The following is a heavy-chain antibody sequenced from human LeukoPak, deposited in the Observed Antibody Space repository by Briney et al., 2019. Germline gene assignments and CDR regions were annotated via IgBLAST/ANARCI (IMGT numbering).Heavy chain of an antibody. CDR1: GYTFSNFG. CDR2: ISGNNDNP. J-gene: IGHJ4*02. V-gene: IGHV1-18*01. Sequence: ASVWVSCKTSGYTFSNFGINWVRQAPGQGLEWMGWISGNNDNPNYGQKFQGRFTVTTDSSTSTAYMELRNLRFDDTAVYYCARDGTSTDDYWGQGTMDPVSS. CDR3: ARDGTSTDDY. D-gene: IGHD2-2*01.